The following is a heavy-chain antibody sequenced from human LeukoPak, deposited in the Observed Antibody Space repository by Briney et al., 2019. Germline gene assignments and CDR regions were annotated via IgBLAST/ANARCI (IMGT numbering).Heavy chain of an antibody. CDR1: VTTLTRLS. J-gene: IGHJ5*02. CDR3: ASATIIWGSYRSWLDP. V-gene: IGHV1-24*01. Sequence: ASVKVSCKVIVTTLTRLSIHWVRQAPGKGLEWMGGRDPEYGETIYAQDFQGRITMTQDTSTDTAFLELNRLTSEDTALYYCASATIIWGSYRSWLDPWGQGSLVSVSS. D-gene: IGHD3-16*02. CDR2: RDPEYGET.